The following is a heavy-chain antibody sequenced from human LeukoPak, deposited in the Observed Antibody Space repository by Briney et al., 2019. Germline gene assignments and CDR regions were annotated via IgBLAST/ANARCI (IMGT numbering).Heavy chain of an antibody. D-gene: IGHD6-13*01. CDR3: ASPGAGTHSDY. Sequence: GGSLRLSCAASGFTFSDYYMSWIRQAPGKGLEWVSYISSSSSYTNYAGSVKGRFTNSTDNAKNSLYRQMNSLRAEDTAVYYCASPGAGTHSDYWGQGTLVTVSS. V-gene: IGHV3-11*03. CDR2: ISSSSSYT. J-gene: IGHJ4*02. CDR1: GFTFSDYY.